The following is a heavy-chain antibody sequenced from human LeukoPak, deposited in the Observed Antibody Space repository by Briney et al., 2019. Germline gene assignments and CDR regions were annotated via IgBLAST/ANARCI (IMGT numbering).Heavy chain of an antibody. D-gene: IGHD3-10*01. CDR3: ARGLPYGSGSYYY. Sequence: SETLSLTCAVYGGSFGGYYWSWIRQPPGKGLEWIGEINHSGSTNYNPSLKSRVTISVDTSKNQFSLKLSSVTAADTAVYYCARGLPYGSGSYYYWGQGTLVTVSS. CDR2: INHSGST. CDR1: GGSFGGYY. J-gene: IGHJ4*02. V-gene: IGHV4-34*01.